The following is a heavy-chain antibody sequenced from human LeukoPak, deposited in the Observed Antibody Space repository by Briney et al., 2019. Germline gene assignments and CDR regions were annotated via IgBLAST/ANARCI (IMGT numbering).Heavy chain of an antibody. CDR2: ISGRGGST. V-gene: IGHV3-23*01. J-gene: IGHJ5*02. CDR1: GFTFRSYA. CDR3: AKVENFKSGWYSP. D-gene: IGHD6-19*01. Sequence: GGSLRLSCAASGFTFRSYAMSWVRQAPGKGLEWVSAISGRGGSTYYVDAEKGRFSISRDNSKNTLYLQMNSLSAEDTAVYYCAKVENFKSGWYSPWGQGTLVTVSS.